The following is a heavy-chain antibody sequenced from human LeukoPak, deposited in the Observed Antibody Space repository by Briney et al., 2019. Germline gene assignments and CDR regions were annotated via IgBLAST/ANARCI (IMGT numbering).Heavy chain of an antibody. CDR3: AKARPVYYDSSGYPGDY. J-gene: IGHJ4*02. CDR2: ISGSGGST. V-gene: IGHV3-23*01. D-gene: IGHD3-22*01. Sequence: GGSLRLSCAASGFTFSSYAMSWVRQAPGKGLEWASAISGSGGSTYYADSVKGRFTISRDNSKNTLYLQMNSLRAEDTAVYYCAKARPVYYDSSGYPGDYWGQGTLVTVSS. CDR1: GFTFSSYA.